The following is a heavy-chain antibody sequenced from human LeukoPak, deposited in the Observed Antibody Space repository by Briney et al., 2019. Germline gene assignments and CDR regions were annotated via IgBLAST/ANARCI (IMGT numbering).Heavy chain of an antibody. CDR2: IYYSGST. CDR3: ARGNYDILTGATRFDP. J-gene: IGHJ5*02. D-gene: IGHD3-9*01. V-gene: IGHV4-59*01. Sequence: SETLSLTCTVSGGSISSYYWSWIRQPPGKGLEWIGYIYYSGSTNYIPSLKSRVTISVDTSKNQFSLKLSSVTAADTAVYYCARGNYDILTGATRFDPWGQGTLVTVSS. CDR1: GGSISSYY.